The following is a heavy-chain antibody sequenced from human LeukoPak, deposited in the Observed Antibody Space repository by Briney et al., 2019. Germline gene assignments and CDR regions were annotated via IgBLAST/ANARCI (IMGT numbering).Heavy chain of an antibody. Sequence: GASVKVSCKASGYTFTSYDINWVRQATGQGLEWMGWMNPNSGNTGYAQKFQGRVTMTRNTSISTAYMELSSLRSEDTAVYYCARNSKSGYDAISYAFDIWGQGTMVTVSS. CDR1: GYTFTSYD. CDR2: MNPNSGNT. D-gene: IGHD5-12*01. CDR3: ARNSKSGYDAISYAFDI. J-gene: IGHJ3*02. V-gene: IGHV1-8*01.